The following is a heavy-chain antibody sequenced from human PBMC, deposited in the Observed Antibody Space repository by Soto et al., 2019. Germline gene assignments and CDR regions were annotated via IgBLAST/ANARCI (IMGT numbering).Heavy chain of an antibody. CDR2: MNPNSGNT. D-gene: IGHD4-4*01. V-gene: IGHV1-8*01. CDR1: GYTFTSYD. J-gene: IGHJ4*02. Sequence: ASVKVSCKASGYTFTSYDINWVRQATGQGLEWMGWMNPNSGNTGYAQKFQGRVTMTRNTSISTAYMELSSLRSEDTAVYYCARGVYDYSNNYFSYYFDYWGQGTLVTVSS. CDR3: ARGVYDYSNNYFSYYFDY.